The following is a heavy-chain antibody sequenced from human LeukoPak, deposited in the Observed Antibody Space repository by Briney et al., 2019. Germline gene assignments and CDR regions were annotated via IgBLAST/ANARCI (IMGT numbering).Heavy chain of an antibody. D-gene: IGHD3-22*01. CDR1: GYTSTGYY. CDR3: ARGDYSSVYYFGY. Sequence: GASVKVSCKASGYTSTGYYMHWVRQAPGQGLEWMGRINPNSGGTNYAQKFQGRVTMTRDTSISTAYMELSRLRSADTAVYYCARGDYSSVYYFGYWGQGTLVTVSS. V-gene: IGHV1-2*02. CDR2: INPNSGGT. J-gene: IGHJ4*02.